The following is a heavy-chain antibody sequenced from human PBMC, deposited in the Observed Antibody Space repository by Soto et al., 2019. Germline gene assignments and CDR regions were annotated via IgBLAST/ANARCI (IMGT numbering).Heavy chain of an antibody. V-gene: IGHV3-30*03. CDR3: AIEAHVHYGMDV. J-gene: IGHJ6*02. CDR2: ISYDGSNK. Sequence: QVQLVESGGGVVQPGRSLRLSCAASGFTFSSYGMHWVRQAPGKGLEWVAVISYDGSNKYYADSVKGRFTISRDNSKNTLYLQMNSLRAEDTAVYYCAIEAHVHYGMDVWGQGTTVTVSS. D-gene: IGHD6-6*01. CDR1: GFTFSSYG.